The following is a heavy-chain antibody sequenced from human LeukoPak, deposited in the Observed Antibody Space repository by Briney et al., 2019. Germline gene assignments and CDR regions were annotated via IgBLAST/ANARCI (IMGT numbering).Heavy chain of an antibody. CDR1: GGSLSDHY. CDR3: ARHKRSIIVVPVNGGDAFHI. V-gene: IGHV4-34*01. J-gene: IGHJ3*02. CDR2: VNDSGRT. Sequence: SETLSLTCDVNGGSLSDHYWSWIRQSPGKGLEWIGEVNDSGRTNYNPSLMGRFTISIDTSRNQFSLKVNSVTAADTATYYCARHKRSIIVVPVNGGDAFHIWGRGTLVIVSS. D-gene: IGHD2-2*01.